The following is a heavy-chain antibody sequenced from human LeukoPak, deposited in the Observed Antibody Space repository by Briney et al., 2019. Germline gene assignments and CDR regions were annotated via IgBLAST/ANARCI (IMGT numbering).Heavy chain of an antibody. V-gene: IGHV4-4*07. Sequence: SETLSLTCAVSGGSISNFYWGWIRQPAGKGLEWIGRIHIRGSTDYSPSLKSRVSMSVDTSKNQFFLRLRSVTAADTAVYYCVRDGTGDSSGWHLWGQGTLVTVSS. CDR2: IHIRGST. CDR1: GGSISNFY. D-gene: IGHD6-19*01. J-gene: IGHJ4*02. CDR3: VRDGTGDSSGWHL.